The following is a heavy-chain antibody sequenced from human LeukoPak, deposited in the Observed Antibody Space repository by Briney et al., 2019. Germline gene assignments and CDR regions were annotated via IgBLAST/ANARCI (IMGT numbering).Heavy chain of an antibody. CDR3: ARHVISRGWFPYYGMDV. CDR1: GGSISSSSYY. D-gene: IGHD6-19*01. J-gene: IGHJ6*02. Sequence: SETLSLTCTVSGGSISSSSYYWGWIRQPPGKGLEWIGSIYYSGSTYYNPSLKSRVTISVDTSKNQFSLKLSSVTAADTAVYYCARHVISRGWFPYYGMDVWGQGTTVTVSS. CDR2: IYYSGST. V-gene: IGHV4-39*01.